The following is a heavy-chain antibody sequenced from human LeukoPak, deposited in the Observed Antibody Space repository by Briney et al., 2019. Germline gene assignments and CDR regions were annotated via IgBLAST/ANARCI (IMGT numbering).Heavy chain of an antibody. CDR3: ARDFWGAYRVDYFDY. CDR1: GFIFSNYR. Sequence: PGGPLRLSCAASGFIFSNYRESWAPGAPGKGLEWVANIKQDGREMYYVDSVRGRFTISRQNAKQSLYVHMNSQRPEHAAVFYCARDFWGAYRVDYFDYWGQGTLVTVSS. J-gene: IGHJ4*02. V-gene: IGHV3-7*01. D-gene: IGHD3-3*01. CDR2: IKQDGREM.